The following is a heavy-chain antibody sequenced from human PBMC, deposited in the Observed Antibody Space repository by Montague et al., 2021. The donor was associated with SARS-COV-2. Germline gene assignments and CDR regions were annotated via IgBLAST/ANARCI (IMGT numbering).Heavy chain of an antibody. CDR2: ISQSGTT. CDR3: ARVRRPVVVLVCGPAVRAFDI. CDR1: GGSLSNYY. Sequence: SETLSLTCAIYGGSLSNYYWSWIRQPPGEGLEWIAEISQSGTTIYNPSVKSGVTISEDTSKNQFYLRLNPVTAADTAVYYCARVRRPVVVLVCGPAVRAFDIWGQGTTVTVSS. D-gene: IGHD2-21*01. J-gene: IGHJ3*02. V-gene: IGHV4-34*01.